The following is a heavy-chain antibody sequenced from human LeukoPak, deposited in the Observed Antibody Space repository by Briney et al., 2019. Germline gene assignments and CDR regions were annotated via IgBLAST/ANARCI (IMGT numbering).Heavy chain of an antibody. Sequence: PGGSLRLSCAASGFTFSDYYMRWIRQAPGKGLEGGSYISSSGSTIYYADSVKGRFTISRDNAKNSLYLQMNSLSAEDTAVYYCARDYYCDSSGYYRYWGQGTLVTVSS. CDR2: ISSSGSTI. J-gene: IGHJ4*02. CDR1: GFTFSDYY. D-gene: IGHD3-22*01. CDR3: ARDYYCDSSGYYRY. V-gene: IGHV3-11*01.